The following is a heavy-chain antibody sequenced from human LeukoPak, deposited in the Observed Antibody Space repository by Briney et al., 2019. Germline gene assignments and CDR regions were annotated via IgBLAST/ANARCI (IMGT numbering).Heavy chain of an antibody. CDR1: GFTFSNYA. Sequence: GGSLRLSCTASGFTFSNYAMSWVRQAPGKGLEWVSGSTGSVEYYASSVKGRFTISRDDSKNTLYLQMNSLGAEDTATYYCARGSDLASYNELEYWGQGTLVTVSS. CDR2: STGSVE. CDR3: ARGSDLASYNELEY. V-gene: IGHV3-23*01. D-gene: IGHD2-21*01. J-gene: IGHJ4*02.